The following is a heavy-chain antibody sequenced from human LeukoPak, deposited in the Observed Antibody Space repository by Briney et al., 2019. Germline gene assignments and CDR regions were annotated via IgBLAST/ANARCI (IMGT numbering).Heavy chain of an antibody. CDR1: GLTFSSYA. Sequence: PGGSLRLSCAASGLTFSSYAMHWVRQAPGKGLEYVSGISSNGGSTYHANSVKGRFTISRDNSKNTVYLQMGSLRAEDMAVYYCARASYGYGNSWFDPWGQGTLVTVSS. CDR3: ARASYGYGNSWFDP. J-gene: IGHJ5*02. V-gene: IGHV3-64*01. CDR2: ISSNGGST. D-gene: IGHD5-18*01.